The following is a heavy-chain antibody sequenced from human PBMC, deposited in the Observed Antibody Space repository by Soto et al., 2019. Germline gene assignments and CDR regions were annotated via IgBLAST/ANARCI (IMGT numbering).Heavy chain of an antibody. J-gene: IGHJ5*02. Sequence: QVQLVESGGGVVQPGRSLRLSCAASGFTFSSYGMHWVRQAPGKGLEWVAVIWYDGSNKYYADSVKGRFTISRDNYKNTLYLHMNRLRAEDTAVDYCARDLAAAGTGWFDPWGQGTLVTVSS. CDR1: GFTFSSYG. D-gene: IGHD6-13*01. V-gene: IGHV3-33*01. CDR2: IWYDGSNK. CDR3: ARDLAAAGTGWFDP.